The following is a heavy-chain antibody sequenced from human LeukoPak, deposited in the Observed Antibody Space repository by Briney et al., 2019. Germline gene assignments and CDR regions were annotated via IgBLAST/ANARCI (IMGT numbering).Heavy chain of an antibody. CDR3: ATQLRWSTLDY. V-gene: IGHV3-23*01. Sequence: GGSLRLSCAASGFPFKYAMSWVRQAPGKGLEWVSATSVSGDSTYYADSVKGRFIISRDNSKNTLYLQMNSLRAEDTAVYYCATQLRWSTLDYWGQGTLAIVSS. J-gene: IGHJ4*02. D-gene: IGHD4-23*01. CDR2: TSVSGDST. CDR1: GFPFKYA.